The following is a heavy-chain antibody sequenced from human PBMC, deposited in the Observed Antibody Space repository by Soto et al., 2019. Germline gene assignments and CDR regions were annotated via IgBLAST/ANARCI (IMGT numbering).Heavy chain of an antibody. CDR2: MNPNSGNT. V-gene: IGHV1-8*01. J-gene: IGHJ4*02. Sequence: GPSVKVSCKASGYTFTSYDINWVRQATGQGLEWMGWMNPNSGNTGYAQKFQGRVTMTRNTSISTAYMELSSLRSEDTAVYYCASSYSSGWPHFDYWGQGTLVTVSS. CDR3: ASSYSSGWPHFDY. D-gene: IGHD6-19*01. CDR1: GYTFTSYD.